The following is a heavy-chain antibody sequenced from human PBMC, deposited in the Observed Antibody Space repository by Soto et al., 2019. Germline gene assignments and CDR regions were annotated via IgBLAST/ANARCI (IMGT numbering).Heavy chain of an antibody. J-gene: IGHJ5*02. CDR1: GGSISSYY. D-gene: IGHD3-3*01. Sequence: PSETLSLTXTVSGGSISSYYWSWIRQPAGKGLEWIGRIYTSGSTNYNPSLKSRVTMSVDTSKNQFSLKLSSVTAADTAVYYCARDFWGGYYEDWFDPWGQGTLVTVSS. CDR3: ARDFWGGYYEDWFDP. CDR2: IYTSGST. V-gene: IGHV4-4*07.